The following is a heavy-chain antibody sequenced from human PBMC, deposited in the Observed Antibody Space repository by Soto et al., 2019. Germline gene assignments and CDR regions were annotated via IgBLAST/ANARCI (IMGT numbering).Heavy chain of an antibody. V-gene: IGHV4-59*01. Sequence: SETLSLTCTVSGGSIPNYYWSWIRQPPGKGLERIGYIYYTGGTSYNPSLKSRVTISVDSAKNQFSLKLSSVTAADTAVYYCARDGGFGSRGYYGMDVWGQGTTVTVSS. D-gene: IGHD3-10*01. J-gene: IGHJ6*02. CDR1: GGSIPNYY. CDR3: ARDGGFGSRGYYGMDV. CDR2: IYYTGGT.